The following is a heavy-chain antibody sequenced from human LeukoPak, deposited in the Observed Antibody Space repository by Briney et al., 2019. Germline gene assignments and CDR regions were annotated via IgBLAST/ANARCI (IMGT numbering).Heavy chain of an antibody. Sequence: GGSLRLSCAASGFTFSSYDMHWVRQATGKGLEWVSAVGTAGDTYYPGSVKGRFTISRENAKNSLYLHMNSLRAGDTAVYYCARAFRPTYYYDRGAFDIWGQGTMVTVSS. J-gene: IGHJ3*02. D-gene: IGHD3-22*01. CDR1: GFTFSSYD. CDR3: ARAFRPTYYYDRGAFDI. CDR2: VGTAGDT. V-gene: IGHV3-13*04.